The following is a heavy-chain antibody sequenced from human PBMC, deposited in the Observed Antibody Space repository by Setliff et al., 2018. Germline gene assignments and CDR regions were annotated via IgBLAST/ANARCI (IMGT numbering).Heavy chain of an antibody. J-gene: IGHJ4*02. D-gene: IGHD1-1*01. CDR3: ARDGHNVYYFDY. CDR2: ISTSGGST. V-gene: IGHV3-23*01. CDR1: GFTFSSYA. Sequence: GGSLRLSCAGSGFTFSSYAMSWVRQAPGKGLEWVADISTSGGSTYYADSVKGRFTLSRDNSKNTLYLQMNSLRAEDTAVYYCARDGHNVYYFDYWGLGTLVTVSS.